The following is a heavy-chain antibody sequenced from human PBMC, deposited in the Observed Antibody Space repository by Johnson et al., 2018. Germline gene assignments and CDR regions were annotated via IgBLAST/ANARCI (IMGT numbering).Heavy chain of an antibody. V-gene: IGHV3-66*01. CDR2: IYSGGIT. CDR1: GFTFSSYS. CDR3: ARDSVPGSGERHAPWLVGYFQH. D-gene: IGHD6-19*01. J-gene: IGHJ1*01. Sequence: VQLVQSGGGLVKPGGSLRLSCAASGFTFSSYSMNWVRQPPGKGLEWVSVIYSGGITYSADYVTGRFTISRDNSKNTLSLQMKSLRAEDPAVYYWARDSVPGSGERHAPWLVGYFQHWGQGTLVTVSS.